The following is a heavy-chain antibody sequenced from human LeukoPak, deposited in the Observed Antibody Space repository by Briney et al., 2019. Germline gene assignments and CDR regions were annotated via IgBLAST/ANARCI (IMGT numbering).Heavy chain of an antibody. CDR3: AREDYGSGSSSDY. Sequence: GGSLRLSCAASGFTFVSYSMNWVRQAPGKGLEWVSSISSSSSYIYYADSMKGRFTISRDNAKNSLYLQMNSLRAEDTAVYYCAREDYGSGSSSDYWGQGTLVTVSS. CDR2: ISSSSSYI. V-gene: IGHV3-21*01. CDR1: GFTFVSYS. J-gene: IGHJ4*02. D-gene: IGHD3-10*01.